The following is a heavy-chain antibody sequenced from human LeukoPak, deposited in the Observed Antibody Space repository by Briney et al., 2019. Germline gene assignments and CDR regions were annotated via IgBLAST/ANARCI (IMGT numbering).Heavy chain of an antibody. Sequence: GEPLRLSCAASGFTFSSYSMNWVRQAPGKGLEWVSSISSSSSYIYYADSVKGRFTISRDNAKNSLYLQMNSLRAEDTAVYYCARLLSSSSGAYFDYWGQGTLVTVYS. V-gene: IGHV3-21*01. CDR3: ARLLSSSSGAYFDY. J-gene: IGHJ4*02. CDR1: GFTFSSYS. D-gene: IGHD6-6*01. CDR2: ISSSSSYI.